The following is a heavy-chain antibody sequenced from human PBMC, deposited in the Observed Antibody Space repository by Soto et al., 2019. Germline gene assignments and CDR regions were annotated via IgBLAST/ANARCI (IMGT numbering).Heavy chain of an antibody. CDR2: ISHEGGTQ. CDR1: GFAVSDYG. D-gene: IGHD2-8*01. J-gene: IGHJ4*02. Sequence: GVSLRLSSLASGFAVSDYGIDWIRQAPGKGLEWVAVISHEGGTQYYADSVRGRFTVSRDNSKNILYLQMDSLRPEDTSVYFWAKEGSSNVSRWHDYWGQGTLVTDSS. CDR3: AKEGSSNVSRWHDY. V-gene: IGHV3-30*18.